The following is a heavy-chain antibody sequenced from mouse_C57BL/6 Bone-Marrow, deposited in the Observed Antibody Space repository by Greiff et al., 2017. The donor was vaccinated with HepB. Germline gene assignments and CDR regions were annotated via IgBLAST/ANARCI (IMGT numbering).Heavy chain of an antibody. CDR1: GYTFTSYW. D-gene: IGHD1-2*01. V-gene: IGHV1-59*01. CDR2: IDPSDSYT. J-gene: IGHJ4*01. CDR3: AAWGVRPYAMDY. Sequence: QVQLKQPGAELVRPGTSVKLSCKASGYTFTSYWMHWVKQRPGQGLEWIGVIDPSDSYTNYNQKFKGKATLTVDTSSSTAYMQLSSLTSEDSAVYYCAAWGVRPYAMDYWGQGTSVTVSS.